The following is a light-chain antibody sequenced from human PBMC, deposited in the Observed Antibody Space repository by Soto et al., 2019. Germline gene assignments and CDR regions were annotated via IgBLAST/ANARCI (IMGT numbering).Light chain of an antibody. CDR1: SSNIGAGYD. Sequence: QSVLTQPPSVSRAPGQRVTISCTGSSSNIGAGYDVHWYQQLPGRAPKLLIYGNTNRPSGVPDRFSGSKSGTSASLATTGLQAEDEADYYCLSFDSSLSVVFGGGTKLTVL. CDR3: LSFDSSLSVV. CDR2: GNT. J-gene: IGLJ2*01. V-gene: IGLV1-40*01.